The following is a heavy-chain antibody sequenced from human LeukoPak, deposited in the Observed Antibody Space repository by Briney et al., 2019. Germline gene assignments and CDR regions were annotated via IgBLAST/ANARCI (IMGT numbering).Heavy chain of an antibody. CDR3: ARDGIIAAAGNYFDY. CDR2: IWYDGSNK. D-gene: IGHD6-13*01. CDR1: GFTFSSYG. J-gene: IGHJ4*02. Sequence: GGSLRLSCAASGFTFSSYGMHWVRQAPGKGLEWVAVIWYDGSNKYYADSVKGRFTISRDNSKNTLYPQMNSLRAEDTAVYYCARDGIIAAAGNYFDYWGQGTLVTVSS. V-gene: IGHV3-33*01.